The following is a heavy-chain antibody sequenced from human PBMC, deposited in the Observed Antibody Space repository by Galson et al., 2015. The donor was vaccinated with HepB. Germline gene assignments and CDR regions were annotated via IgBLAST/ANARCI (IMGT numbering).Heavy chain of an antibody. CDR2: TRSKAYGGTT. Sequence: SLRLSCAASGFTFGDYGMSWFRQAPGKGLEWVGFTRSKAYGGTTEYAASVKGRFTISRDDSKSIAYLQMNSLKTEDTALYYCTRDLRYAFDIWGQGTMVTVSS. J-gene: IGHJ3*02. CDR1: GFTFGDYG. V-gene: IGHV3-49*03. CDR3: TRDLRYAFDI.